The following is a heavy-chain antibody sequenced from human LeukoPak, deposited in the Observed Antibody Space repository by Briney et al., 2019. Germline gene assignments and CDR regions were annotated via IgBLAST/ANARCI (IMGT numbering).Heavy chain of an antibody. J-gene: IGHJ4*02. V-gene: IGHV3-66*01. D-gene: IGHD3-3*01. CDR2: IYSGGST. CDR3: ATFGVIVRNNYLDY. Sequence: GGSLRLSCAASGFTVSSNYMSWVRQAPGKGLEWVSVIYSGGSTYYADSVKGRFTISRDNSKNTLYLQMNSLRAEDTAVYYCATFGVIVRNNYLDYWGQGALVTVSS. CDR1: GFTVSSNY.